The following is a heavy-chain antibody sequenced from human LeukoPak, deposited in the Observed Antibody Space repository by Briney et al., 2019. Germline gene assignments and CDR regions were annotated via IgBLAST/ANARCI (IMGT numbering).Heavy chain of an antibody. CDR2: IYYSGSS. D-gene: IGHD2-15*01. J-gene: IGHJ4*02. CDR1: GGSISSYY. V-gene: IGHV4-59*01. CDR3: ARDRGGYCGGVSCPDMYYFDY. Sequence: SETLSLTCTATGGSISSYYWSWIRQPPGKGLEWIGYIYYSGSSSYNPSLKSRVTISVDTFKNQFSLKLNSVTAADTAVYYCARDRGGYCGGVSCPDMYYFDYWGRGTLVTVSS.